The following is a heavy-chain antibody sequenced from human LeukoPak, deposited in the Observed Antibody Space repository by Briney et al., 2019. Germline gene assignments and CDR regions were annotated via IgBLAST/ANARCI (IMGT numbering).Heavy chain of an antibody. V-gene: IGHV3-66*01. D-gene: IGHD6-13*01. J-gene: IGHJ6*03. Sequence: PGGSLRLSCAASGFTFSSYAMSWVRQAPGKGLEWVSVIYSGGSTYYADSVKGRFTISRDNSKNTLYLQMNSLRAEDTAVYYCATKGYYYYYMDVWGKGTTVTVSS. CDR3: ATKGYYYYYMDV. CDR1: GFTFSSYA. CDR2: IYSGGST.